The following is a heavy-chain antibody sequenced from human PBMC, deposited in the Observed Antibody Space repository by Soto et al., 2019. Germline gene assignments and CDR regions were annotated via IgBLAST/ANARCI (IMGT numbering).Heavy chain of an antibody. CDR3: AHRERTGDGVFDF. D-gene: IGHD1-1*01. Sequence: QITLKESGPTVVKPTQTLTLTCSFSGFSFITSGEGVGWIRQSPGKALDWLALIYWDDDERYNPSLKTRLAISKDTSKNHVVLTKTNMDPADTATYFCAHRERTGDGVFDFWGQGTLVTVSS. J-gene: IGHJ4*02. CDR1: GFSFITSGEG. V-gene: IGHV2-5*02. CDR2: IYWDDDE.